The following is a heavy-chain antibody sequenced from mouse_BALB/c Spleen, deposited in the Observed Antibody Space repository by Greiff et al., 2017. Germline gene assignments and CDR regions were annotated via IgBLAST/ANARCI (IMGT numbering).Heavy chain of an antibody. CDR1: GFTFSDYY. V-gene: IGHV5-4*02. Sequence: EVQRVESGGGLVKPGGSLKLSCAASGFTFSDYYMYWVRQTPEKRLEWVATISDGGSYTYYPDSVKGRFTISRDNAKNNLYLQMSSLKSEDTAMYYCAREWLLRGNWYFDVWGAGTTVTVSS. D-gene: IGHD2-3*01. J-gene: IGHJ1*01. CDR3: AREWLLRGNWYFDV. CDR2: ISDGGSYT.